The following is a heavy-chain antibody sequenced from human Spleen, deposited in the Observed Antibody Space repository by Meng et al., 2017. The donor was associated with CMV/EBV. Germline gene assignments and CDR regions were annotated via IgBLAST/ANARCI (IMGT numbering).Heavy chain of an antibody. D-gene: IGHD2-15*01. Sequence: GGSLRLSCAASGFTFTEYAMHWVRQTPGKGLEWVAGISWNSGNIGYADFVKGRFTISRDNARNSLYLQMNSLRAEDTDVYYCARGRGVVVVASDAFDIWGQGTMVTVSS. CDR1: GFTFTEYA. V-gene: IGHV3-9*01. CDR3: ARGRGVVVVASDAFDI. CDR2: ISWNSGNI. J-gene: IGHJ3*02.